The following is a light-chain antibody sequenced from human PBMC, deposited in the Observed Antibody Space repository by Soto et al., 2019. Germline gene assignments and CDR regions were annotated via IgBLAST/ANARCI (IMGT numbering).Light chain of an antibody. CDR3: QQYNGYPIT. V-gene: IGKV1-16*01. CDR2: AAS. J-gene: IGKJ5*01. Sequence: DIQVTQSRSSLSASVGDRVTSTCGASQSIRDYLAWFQHKPGKAPKSLIYAASSLESGVPSRFSGSGSGTDFTLTISSLQPEDFATYYCQQYNGYPITFGQGTRLEIK. CDR1: QSIRDY.